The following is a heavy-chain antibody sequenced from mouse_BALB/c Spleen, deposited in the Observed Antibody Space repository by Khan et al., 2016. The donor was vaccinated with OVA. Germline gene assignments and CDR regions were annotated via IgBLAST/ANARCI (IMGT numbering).Heavy chain of an antibody. CDR3: ARTARIKY. Sequence: VQLKESGPGLVKPSQSLSLTCPVTGYSITSGYGWNWIRQFLGNKLEWMGYISYSGSTNHNPFLKSRISITRDTSKNQFILQLNSVATEDTATYYCARTARIKYWGQGTTLTVSS. CDR2: ISYSGST. CDR1: GYSITSGYG. D-gene: IGHD3-3*01. J-gene: IGHJ2*01. V-gene: IGHV3-2*02.